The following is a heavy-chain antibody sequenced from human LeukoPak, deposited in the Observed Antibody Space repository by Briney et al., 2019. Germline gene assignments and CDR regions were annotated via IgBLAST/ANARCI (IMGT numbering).Heavy chain of an antibody. Sequence: ASVKVSCKTSGDTFTGYYMHWVRQAPGQGLEWMGWINPNTGGTYYAQKFQGRVTMTWDTPIITAYMELSRLTSDDTAVYYCARGEVSFDPWGQGTLVTVSS. CDR1: GDTFTGYY. D-gene: IGHD5/OR15-5a*01. J-gene: IGHJ5*02. CDR2: INPNTGGT. V-gene: IGHV1-2*02. CDR3: ARGEVSFDP.